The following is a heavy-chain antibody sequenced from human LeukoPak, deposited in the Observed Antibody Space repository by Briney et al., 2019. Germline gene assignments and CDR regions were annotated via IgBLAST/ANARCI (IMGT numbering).Heavy chain of an antibody. Sequence: GATLCLSSSESGFTFERYSMEWVRQAPGKGMDRVSGLSCNSGNIIHVHSVKGRFTISRDNAKNSLYLQMNSLRAEETALYYCTKDISSGNPHPYGMDVWGQGTTVTVSS. CDR3: TKDISSGNPHPYGMDV. D-gene: IGHD3-10*01. CDR2: LSCNSGNI. V-gene: IGHV3-9*01. CDR1: GFTFERYS. J-gene: IGHJ6*02.